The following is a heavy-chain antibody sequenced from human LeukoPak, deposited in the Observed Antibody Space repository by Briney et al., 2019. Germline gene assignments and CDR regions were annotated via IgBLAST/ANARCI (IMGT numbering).Heavy chain of an antibody. D-gene: IGHD1-14*01. J-gene: IGHJ3*02. CDR1: GGTFSSYA. V-gene: IGHV1-69*01. Sequence: SVKVSCKASGGTFSSYAISWVRQAPGQGLEWMGGIIPIFGTANYAQKFQGRVTITADESTSTAYMELSSLRSEDTAVYHCAANRRTGDAFDIWGQGTMVTVSS. CDR3: AANRRTGDAFDI. CDR2: IIPIFGTA.